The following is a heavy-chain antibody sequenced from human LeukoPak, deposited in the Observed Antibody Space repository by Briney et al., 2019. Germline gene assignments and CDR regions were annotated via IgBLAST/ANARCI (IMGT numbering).Heavy chain of an antibody. V-gene: IGHV4-59*08. CDR3: ARGEFGSGYYPGY. J-gene: IGHJ4*02. CDR2: IYYSGST. Sequence: SETLSLTCTVSGGSISSYYWSWIRQPPGKGLEWIGFIYYSGSTNYNPSLKSRVTISVDTSKNQFSLKLSSVTAADTAVYYCARGEFGSGYYPGYWGQGTLVTVSS. CDR1: GGSISSYY. D-gene: IGHD3-22*01.